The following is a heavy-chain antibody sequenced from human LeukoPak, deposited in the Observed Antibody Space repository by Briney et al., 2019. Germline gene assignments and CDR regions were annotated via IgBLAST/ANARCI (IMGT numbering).Heavy chain of an antibody. CDR1: GFTFSSYE. D-gene: IGHD2/OR15-2a*01. CDR3: AKDGSMPWGYYMDV. J-gene: IGHJ6*03. Sequence: GGSLRLSCAASGFTFSSYEINWVRQAPGKGLEWVSYISGSASTMYYADSVKGRFTISRDNAKNSLYLQMNSLRAEDTAVYYCAKDGSMPWGYYMDVWGKGTTVTISS. CDR2: ISGSASTM. V-gene: IGHV3-48*03.